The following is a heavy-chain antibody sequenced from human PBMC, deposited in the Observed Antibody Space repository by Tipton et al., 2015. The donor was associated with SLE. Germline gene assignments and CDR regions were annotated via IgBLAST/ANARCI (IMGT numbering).Heavy chain of an antibody. CDR2: INHSGST. CDR3: ASLGY. V-gene: IGHV4-34*01. CDR1: GGSFSVYY. Sequence: TLSLTCAVYGGSFSVYYWSWIRQPPGKGLEWIGEINHSGSTNYNPSLKSRVTISVDTSKNQFSLKLSSVTAADTAVYYCASLGYWGQGTLVTVSS. J-gene: IGHJ4*02.